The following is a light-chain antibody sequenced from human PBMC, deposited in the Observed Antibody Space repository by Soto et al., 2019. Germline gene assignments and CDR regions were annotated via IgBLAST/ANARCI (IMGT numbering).Light chain of an antibody. J-gene: IGLJ1*01. V-gene: IGLV2-23*01. CDR3: CSYALSSSYV. CDR1: SGVVGSYSH. CDR2: EGS. Sequence: QSALTQPASVSGSPGQSITIACTGTSGVVGSYSHVSWYQQHPGKAPRLIIYEGSKRPSGVSHRFSASRSDKTASLTISGLQAEDEAAYYCCSYALSSSYVFGPGTKATVL.